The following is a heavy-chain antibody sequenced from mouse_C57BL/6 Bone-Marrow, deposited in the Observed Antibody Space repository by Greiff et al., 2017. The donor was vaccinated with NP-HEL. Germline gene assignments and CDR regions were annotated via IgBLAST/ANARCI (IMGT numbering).Heavy chain of an antibody. CDR2: IYPRSGNT. V-gene: IGHV1-81*01. CDR3: AKGSGFYAMDY. CDR1: GYTFTSYG. D-gene: IGHD1-3*01. Sequence: QVQLQQSGAELASPGASVKLSCKASGYTFTSYGISWVKQRTGQGLEWIGEIYPRSGNTYYNEKFKGKATLTADKSSSTAYMELRSLTSEDSAVYFCAKGSGFYAMDYWGQGTSVTVSS. J-gene: IGHJ4*01.